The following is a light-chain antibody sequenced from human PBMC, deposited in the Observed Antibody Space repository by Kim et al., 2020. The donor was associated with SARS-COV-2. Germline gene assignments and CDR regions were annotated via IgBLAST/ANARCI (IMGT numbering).Light chain of an antibody. Sequence: NFMLTQPHSVSESPGKTVTISCTRSSGNIDSNYVQWYQQRPGSAPNIVIYEDDQRPSEVPDRFSGSIDSSSNSASLTISGLKTEDEAAYYCQSYDDSNQVFGGGTQLTVL. J-gene: IGLJ3*02. CDR1: SGNIDSNY. CDR3: QSYDDSNQV. CDR2: EDD. V-gene: IGLV6-57*03.